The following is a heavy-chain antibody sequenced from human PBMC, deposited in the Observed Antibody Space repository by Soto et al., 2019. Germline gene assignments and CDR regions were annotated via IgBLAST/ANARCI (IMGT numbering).Heavy chain of an antibody. CDR2: IWYDGSNK. D-gene: IGHD6-13*01. J-gene: IGHJ5*02. CDR1: GFTFSSYG. Sequence: GGSLRLSCAASGFTFSSYGMHWVRQAPGKGLEWVAVIWYDGSNKYYADSVKGRFTISRDNSKNTLYLQMNGLRAEDTAVYYCAKDPGDSSSWDWDWFDPWGQGTLVTVSS. V-gene: IGHV3-33*06. CDR3: AKDPGDSSSWDWDWFDP.